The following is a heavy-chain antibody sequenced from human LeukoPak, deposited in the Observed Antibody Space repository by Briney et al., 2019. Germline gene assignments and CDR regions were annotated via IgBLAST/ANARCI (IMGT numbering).Heavy chain of an antibody. CDR2: IYTSGGI. V-gene: IGHV4-4*07. CDR3: ARSRNYIDHRDAFDI. J-gene: IGHJ3*02. CDR1: GGSMVNFY. Sequence: SETLSLTCTVYGGSMVNFYGNWIRQPAGKGLEWIGRIYTSGGINYNPSLKSRVTMSVDTSKNQFSLKLTSVTAADTAVYYCARSRNYIDHRDAFDISGQRTMVTVSS. D-gene: IGHD1-7*01.